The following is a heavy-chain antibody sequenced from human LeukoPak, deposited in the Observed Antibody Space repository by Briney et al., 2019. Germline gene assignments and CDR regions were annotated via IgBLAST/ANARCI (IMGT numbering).Heavy chain of an antibody. CDR3: ARDDLAELLDY. V-gene: IGHV1-46*01. CDR2: INPSGGST. CDR1: GYTFTSYY. D-gene: IGHD1-26*01. J-gene: IGHJ4*02. Sequence: ASVKVSCKASGYTFTSYYMHWVRQAPGQGLEWMGIINPSGGSTSYAQKLQGRVTMTRDTSTSTVYMELSSLRSEDTAVYYCARDDLAELLDYWGQGTLVTVSS.